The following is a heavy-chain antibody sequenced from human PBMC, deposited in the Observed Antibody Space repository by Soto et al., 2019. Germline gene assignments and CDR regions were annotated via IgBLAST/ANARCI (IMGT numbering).Heavy chain of an antibody. D-gene: IGHD2-15*01. V-gene: IGHV3-21*01. Sequence: EVQLVESGGGLVKPGGSLRLSCAASGFTFSSYSMNWVRQAPGKGLEWVSSISSSSSYIYYADSVKGRFTISRDNAKNSLYLQMNSLRAEDTAVYYCAREQDSAHPKGDYWGQGTLVTVSS. CDR3: AREQDSAHPKGDY. CDR1: GFTFSSYS. CDR2: ISSSSSYI. J-gene: IGHJ4*02.